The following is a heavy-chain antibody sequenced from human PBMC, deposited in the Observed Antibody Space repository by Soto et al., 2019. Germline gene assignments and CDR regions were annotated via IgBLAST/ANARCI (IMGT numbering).Heavy chain of an antibody. CDR1: GGSISSSSYY. D-gene: IGHD3-9*01. CDR3: ASQERDWPFDD. V-gene: IGHV4-39*01. J-gene: IGHJ4*02. CDR2: IYYSGST. Sequence: PSETLSLTCTVSGGSISSSSYYWGWIRQPPGKGLEWIGSIYYSGSTYYNPSLKSRVTISVDTSKNQFSLKLSSVTAADTAVYYGASQERDWPFDDWGQGTLVTVSS.